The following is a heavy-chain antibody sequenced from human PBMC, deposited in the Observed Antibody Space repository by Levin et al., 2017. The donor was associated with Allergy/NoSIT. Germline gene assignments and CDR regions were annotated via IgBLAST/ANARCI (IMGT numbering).Heavy chain of an antibody. CDR1: GFTFSSYA. CDR3: ASRYSGRDWTPPIDY. D-gene: IGHD5-12*01. Sequence: GESLKISCAASGFTFSSYAMHWVRQAPGKGLEWVAVISHDGIYKYYADSVKGRFTISRDNSKNTLYLQMNSLRAEDTAMYPCASRYSGRDWTPPIDYWGQGTLVTVSS. CDR2: ISHDGIYK. V-gene: IGHV3-30-3*01. J-gene: IGHJ4*02.